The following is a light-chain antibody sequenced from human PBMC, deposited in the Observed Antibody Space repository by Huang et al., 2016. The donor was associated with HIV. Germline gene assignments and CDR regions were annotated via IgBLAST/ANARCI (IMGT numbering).Light chain of an antibody. CDR1: QTVGSN. J-gene: IGKJ2*01. Sequence: ETIMTQSPGTLPVSPGDRATFSCRASQTVGSNLAWYQQKPGLPPTLFLYDASTRAPGVPARFTGSGSATEFTLTISTLQAEDFGVYYCQQYNNRPPYTFGQGTNLEIK. CDR2: DAS. V-gene: IGKV3-15*01. CDR3: QQYNNRPPYT.